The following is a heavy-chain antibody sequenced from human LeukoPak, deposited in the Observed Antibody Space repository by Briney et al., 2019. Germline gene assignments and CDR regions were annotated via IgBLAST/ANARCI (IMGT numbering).Heavy chain of an antibody. CDR1: GFTFSGYW. CDR2: ISSSSSYI. Sequence: GGSLRLSCAASGFTFSGYWMTWVRQAPGKGLEWVSSISSSSSYIYYADSVKGRFTISRDNAKNSLYLQMNSLRAEDTAVYYCARDFGSADGIAVAEDAFDIWGQGTMVTVSS. V-gene: IGHV3-21*01. D-gene: IGHD6-19*01. J-gene: IGHJ3*02. CDR3: ARDFGSADGIAVAEDAFDI.